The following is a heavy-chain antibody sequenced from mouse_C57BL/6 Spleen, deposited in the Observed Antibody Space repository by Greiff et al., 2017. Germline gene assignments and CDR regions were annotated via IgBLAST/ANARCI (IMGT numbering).Heavy chain of an antibody. CDR2: INPSNGGT. CDR1: GYTFTSYW. Sequence: QVQLQQPGTELVKPGASVKLSCKASGYTFTSYWMHWVKQRPGQGLEWIGNINPSNGGTNYNEKFKSKATLTVDKSSSTAYMQLSSLTSEDSAVYYCARSFSYYGSSDGYFDVWGTETTVTVSS. CDR3: ARSFSYYGSSDGYFDV. D-gene: IGHD1-1*01. J-gene: IGHJ1*03. V-gene: IGHV1-53*01.